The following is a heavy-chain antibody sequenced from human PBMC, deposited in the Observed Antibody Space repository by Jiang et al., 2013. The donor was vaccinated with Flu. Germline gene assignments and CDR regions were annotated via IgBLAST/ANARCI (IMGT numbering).Heavy chain of an antibody. CDR1: DGSVRSYY. CDR3: ASLTGTSGSGYFDY. CDR2: VFHTGRT. J-gene: IGHJ4*02. Sequence: GPGLVKPSETLSLTCNVSDGSVRSYYWSWIRQAPGKGLEWIGYVFHTGRTSYNPSLKSRVMISMDTSKNQFSLQLTSVTAADTAVYYCASLTGTSGSGYFDYWGQGTLVTVSS. D-gene: IGHD1-1*01. V-gene: IGHV4-59*08.